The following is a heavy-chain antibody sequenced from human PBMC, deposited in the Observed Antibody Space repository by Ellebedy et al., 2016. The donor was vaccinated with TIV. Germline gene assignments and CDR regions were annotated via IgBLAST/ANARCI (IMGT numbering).Heavy chain of an antibody. D-gene: IGHD3-10*01. Sequence: GSLRLXXTVSGGSISSYYWSWIRQPPGKGLEWIGYIYYSGSTNYNPSLKSRVTISVDTSKNQFSLKLSSVTAADTAVYYCAATYYYGSGSLTPFDYWGQGTLVTVSS. CDR2: IYYSGST. J-gene: IGHJ4*02. V-gene: IGHV4-59*01. CDR3: AATYYYGSGSLTPFDY. CDR1: GGSISSYY.